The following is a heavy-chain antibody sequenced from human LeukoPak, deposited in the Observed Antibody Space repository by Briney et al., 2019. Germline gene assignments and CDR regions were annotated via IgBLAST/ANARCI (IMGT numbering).Heavy chain of an antibody. CDR3: ARQSYTTGLDY. V-gene: IGHV1-3*02. Sequence: GASVKVSCRASGYTFTSYTVHWVRQAPGQRLEWMGWSNAGSGNTIYSQEFQHRVTFTTDTSASTAYMEMGSLRSEDMAVYYCARQSYTTGLDYWGQGSLVTVSS. CDR1: GYTFTSYT. J-gene: IGHJ4*02. D-gene: IGHD4-17*01. CDR2: SNAGSGNT.